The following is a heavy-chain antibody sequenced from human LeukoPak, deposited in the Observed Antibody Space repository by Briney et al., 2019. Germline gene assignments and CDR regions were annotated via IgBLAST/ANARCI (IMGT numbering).Heavy chain of an antibody. D-gene: IGHD1-26*01. Sequence: SGTLSLTCTVSGGSINSGSFYWGWIRQPPGKGLEWIGSINYSGSTNYNPSLKSRVTILVDTSKNQFSLKVSSVTAADTAVYYCARGQYSGSCFDNWGQGSLVTVSS. CDR2: INYSGST. CDR1: GGSINSGSFY. V-gene: IGHV4-39*07. CDR3: ARGQYSGSCFDN. J-gene: IGHJ4*02.